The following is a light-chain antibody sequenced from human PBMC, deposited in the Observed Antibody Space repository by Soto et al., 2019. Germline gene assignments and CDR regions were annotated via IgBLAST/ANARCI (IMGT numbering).Light chain of an antibody. CDR3: QQLKRYPLT. V-gene: IGKV1-9*01. CDR2: DAA. CDR1: QGISSY. Sequence: IRLTQSPSSLSASVGDRVTITCRANQGISSYLGWYQQKPGKAPKLLIYDAATLQSGVPSRFSGSGSGTDFTLTITSLQPEAFATYYCQQLKRYPLTFGGGTKVEIK. J-gene: IGKJ4*01.